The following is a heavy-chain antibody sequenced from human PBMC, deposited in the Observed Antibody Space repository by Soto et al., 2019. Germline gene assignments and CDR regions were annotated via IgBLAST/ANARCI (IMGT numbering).Heavy chain of an antibody. CDR2: IYHSGST. V-gene: IGHV4-4*02. CDR1: GGAISSSNW. J-gene: IGHJ6*02. Sequence: SETLSLTCAVSGGAISSSNWWSWVRQPPGKGLEWIGEIYHSGSTNYNPSLKSRVTISVDKSKNQFSLKLSSVTAADTAVYYCASTDCSSTSCYSYYYYDMDVWGQGTTVTVSS. D-gene: IGHD2-2*01. CDR3: ASTDCSSTSCYSYYYYDMDV.